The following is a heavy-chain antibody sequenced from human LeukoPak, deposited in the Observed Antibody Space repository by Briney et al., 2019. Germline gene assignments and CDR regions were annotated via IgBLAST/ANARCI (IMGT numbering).Heavy chain of an antibody. CDR3: AKGDNFGRVADAFDS. CDR1: GFTFDKFA. V-gene: IGHV3-23*01. J-gene: IGHJ3*01. D-gene: IGHD1-1*01. CDR2: ITSGADT. Sequence: GGSLRPSCAASGFTFDKFAMSWVRQAPGKGLQWVSTITSGADTYYADSVKGRFSISRDNSRNTVSVQMHSLRADDTAVYFCAKGDNFGRVADAFDSWGQGTMVTVSS.